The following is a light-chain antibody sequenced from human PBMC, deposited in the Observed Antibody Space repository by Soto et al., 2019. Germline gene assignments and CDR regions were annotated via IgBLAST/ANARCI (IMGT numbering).Light chain of an antibody. Sequence: QSALTQPASVSRSPGQSITISCTGTSSDVGGFNSVSWYQLRPGTAPKLILYDVVDRPSGVSYRFSGSKSGNTASLTISGLQAADEADYFCSSYTSTMTNVFGSGTRSPS. CDR3: SSYTSTMTNV. CDR2: DVV. V-gene: IGLV2-14*03. CDR1: SSDVGGFNS. J-gene: IGLJ1*01.